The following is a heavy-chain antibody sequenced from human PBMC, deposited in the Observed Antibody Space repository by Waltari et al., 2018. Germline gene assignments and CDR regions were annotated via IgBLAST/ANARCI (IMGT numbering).Heavy chain of an antibody. CDR3: ARGGGYDSSSSVAFDI. CDR1: GGSISSHY. CDR2: IYYSGST. J-gene: IGHJ3*02. V-gene: IGHV4-59*11. Sequence: QVQLQESGPGLVKPSETLSLTCTVSGGSISSHYWSWIRQPPGKGLEWIGYIYYSGSTNYNPSLKGRVTISVDTSTNQFSLKLSSVTAADTAVYYCARGGGYDSSSSVAFDIWGQGTMVTVSS. D-gene: IGHD6-6*01.